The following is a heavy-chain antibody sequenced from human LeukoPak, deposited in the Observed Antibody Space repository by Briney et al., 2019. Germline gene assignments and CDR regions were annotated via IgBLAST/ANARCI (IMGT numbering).Heavy chain of an antibody. J-gene: IGHJ4*02. V-gene: IGHV3-11*04. CDR3: TRDPRLGDY. CDR1: GFTFSDHY. D-gene: IGHD7-27*01. Sequence: GGSLRLSCAASGFTFSDHYMSGIRQAPGKGLEWVSYISNTGSTTNYVDSVKGRFTISRDNAQNSLYLQMNSLRVEDTAVYYCTRDPRLGDYWGQGTLVTVSS. CDR2: ISNTGSTT.